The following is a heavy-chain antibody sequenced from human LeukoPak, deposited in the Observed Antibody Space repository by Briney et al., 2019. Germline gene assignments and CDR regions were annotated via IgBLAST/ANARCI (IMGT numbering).Heavy chain of an antibody. CDR1: GGSISSSSYY. D-gene: IGHD6-13*01. CDR3: ARTPPPIAVAAADYHFDY. Sequence: PSETLSLTCTVSGGSISSSSYYWGWIRQPPGKGLEWIGSIYYSGSTYYNPSLKSRVTISVDTSKNQFSLKLSSVTAADTAVYYCARTPPPIAVAAADYHFDYWGQGTLVTVSS. V-gene: IGHV4-39*01. J-gene: IGHJ4*02. CDR2: IYYSGST.